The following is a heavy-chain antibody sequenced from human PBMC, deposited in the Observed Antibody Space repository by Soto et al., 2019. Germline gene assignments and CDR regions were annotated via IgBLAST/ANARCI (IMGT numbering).Heavy chain of an antibody. CDR3: ARVIMGLLQSYYYYGMDV. D-gene: IGHD3-22*01. Sequence: ASVKVSCKASGYTFTSYAMHWVRQAPGQRLEWMGWINAGNGNTKYSQKFQGRVTITRDTSASTAYMELSSLGSEDTAVYYCARVIMGLLQSYYYYGMDVWGQGTTVTVSS. J-gene: IGHJ6*02. CDR1: GYTFTSYA. V-gene: IGHV1-3*01. CDR2: INAGNGNT.